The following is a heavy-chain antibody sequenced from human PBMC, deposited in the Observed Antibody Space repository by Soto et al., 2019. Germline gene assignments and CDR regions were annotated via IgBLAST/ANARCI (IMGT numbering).Heavy chain of an antibody. D-gene: IGHD5-12*01. Sequence: QITLKESGPTLVKPTQTLTLTCTFSGFSLSTRGVGVAWIRQPPGKALEWLALIFWDDDKWYSPSLRSRLTITEDTSKTPVVLTMTNIDPVDTATYYCAHRPRGYAYYFDYWGQGTLVTVSS. CDR2: IFWDDDK. CDR1: GFSLSTRGVG. V-gene: IGHV2-5*02. J-gene: IGHJ4*02. CDR3: AHRPRGYAYYFDY.